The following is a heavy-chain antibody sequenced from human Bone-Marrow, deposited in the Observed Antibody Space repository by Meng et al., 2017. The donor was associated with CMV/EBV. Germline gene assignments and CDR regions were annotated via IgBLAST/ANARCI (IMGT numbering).Heavy chain of an antibody. Sequence: GESLKISCAASGFTFSDYYMSWIRQAPGKGLEWVSYISSSGSTIYYADSVKGRFTISRDNAKNSLYLQMNSLRAEDTAVYYCARERRVSSGRTYYFDYWGQGNLVTVSS. CDR2: ISSSGSTI. CDR3: ARERRVSSGRTYYFDY. J-gene: IGHJ4*02. D-gene: IGHD6-19*01. V-gene: IGHV3-11*04. CDR1: GFTFSDYY.